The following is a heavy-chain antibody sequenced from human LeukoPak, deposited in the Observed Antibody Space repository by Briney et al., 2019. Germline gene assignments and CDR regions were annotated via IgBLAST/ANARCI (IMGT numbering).Heavy chain of an antibody. Sequence: NPGGSLRLSCAASGFTFSSYAMHWVRQAPGKGLEYVSAISSNGGSTYYANSVKGRFTISRDNSKNTLYLQMGSLRAEDTAVYYCARDLYYDSRAYYFDYWGQGILVTVSS. J-gene: IGHJ4*02. CDR2: ISSNGGST. V-gene: IGHV3-64*01. CDR3: ARDLYYDSRAYYFDY. CDR1: GFTFSSYA. D-gene: IGHD3-22*01.